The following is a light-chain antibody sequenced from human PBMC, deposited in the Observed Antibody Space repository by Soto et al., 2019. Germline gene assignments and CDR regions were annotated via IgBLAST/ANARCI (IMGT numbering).Light chain of an antibody. Sequence: DIQMTQSPSSLSASVRDRVTITCRASQSVTNSLNWYQQKPGKAPKFLIYRTSNLQSGVPSRFSGSGSGTEFTLTISSLRPEDFATYYCQQSYYNPPTFGQGTKVEIK. J-gene: IGKJ1*01. CDR3: QQSYYNPPT. V-gene: IGKV1-39*01. CDR1: QSVTNS. CDR2: RTS.